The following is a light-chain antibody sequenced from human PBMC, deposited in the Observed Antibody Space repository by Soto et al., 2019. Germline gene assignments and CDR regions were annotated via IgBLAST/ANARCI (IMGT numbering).Light chain of an antibody. V-gene: IGKV1-39*01. CDR1: QSITNY. CDR2: AAS. J-gene: IGKJ1*01. Sequence: DIQMTQSPSSLSTSVGDRVTITCRASQSITNYLNWYQQKPVRVPKLLIYAASRLQSGVPSRFSGSGSGTDFTLTISSLQPEDFATYYCQQSYITPWTFGQGTKVEIK. CDR3: QQSYITPWT.